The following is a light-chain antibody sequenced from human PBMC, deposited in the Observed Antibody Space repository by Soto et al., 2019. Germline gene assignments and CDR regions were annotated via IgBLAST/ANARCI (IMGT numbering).Light chain of an antibody. J-gene: IGLJ1*01. CDR3: SSYAGTTLYV. Sequence: QSALTQPPSASGSPGQSVIISCTGTSSDVGGYNYVSWYQQHPGKAPKVIIYEVSKRPSGVPDRFSGSKSGNTASLTVSGLQAEDEADSYCSSYAGTTLYVFGTGTKVTVL. V-gene: IGLV2-8*01. CDR2: EVS. CDR1: SSDVGGYNY.